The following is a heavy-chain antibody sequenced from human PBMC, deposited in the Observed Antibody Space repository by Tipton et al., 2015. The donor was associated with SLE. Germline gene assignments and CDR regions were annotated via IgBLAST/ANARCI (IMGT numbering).Heavy chain of an antibody. CDR3: ARMYGDSRTNWFDP. CDR1: GGSIGDYY. J-gene: IGHJ5*02. Sequence: TLSLTCSVSGGSIGDYYWSWVRQPPGKGLEWIGYIYYVGNTDYNPSLKSRVTLSLHTSENQFSLKLSSVTAADTAVYFCARMYGDSRTNWFDPWGQGTLVTVSS. CDR2: IYYVGNT. V-gene: IGHV4-59*08. D-gene: IGHD4-17*01.